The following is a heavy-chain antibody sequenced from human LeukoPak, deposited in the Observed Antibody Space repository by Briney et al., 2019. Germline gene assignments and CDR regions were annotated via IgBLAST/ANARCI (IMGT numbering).Heavy chain of an antibody. V-gene: IGHV4-59*01. D-gene: IGHD4-11*01. CDR1: GGSISSYY. J-gene: IGHJ4*02. CDR3: ARASPSDYYNYVEHFDY. CDR2: IYYSGST. Sequence: PSETLSLTCTVSGGSISSYYWSWIRQPPGKGLEWIGYIYYSGSTNYNPSLKSRVTISVDTSKNQFSLKLSSVTAADTAVYYCARASPSDYYNYVEHFDYWGQGTLVTVSS.